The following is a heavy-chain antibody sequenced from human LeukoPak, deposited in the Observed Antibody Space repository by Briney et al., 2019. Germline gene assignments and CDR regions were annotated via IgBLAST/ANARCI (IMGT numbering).Heavy chain of an antibody. CDR1: GGSSSGYY. CDR2: INHTGST. Sequence: SETLSLTCAVYGGSSSGYYWSWIRQPPGKGLEWIGDINHTGSTKYNPSLKSRVTISVDTSKNQFSLNLSSVTAADTAVYYCARGPQRYYYGSGSYYKDWGQGTLVTVSS. V-gene: IGHV4-34*01. J-gene: IGHJ4*02. CDR3: ARGPQRYYYGSGSYYKD. D-gene: IGHD3-10*01.